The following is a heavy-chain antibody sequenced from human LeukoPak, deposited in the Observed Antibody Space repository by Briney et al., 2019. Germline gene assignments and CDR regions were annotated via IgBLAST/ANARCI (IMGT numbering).Heavy chain of an antibody. Sequence: SETLCLTCTVSGGSISTTNYYWGWIRQPPGRDLEWIGSIYSSGNTYYNPSLESRVTISVDTSKNQLSLKLTSATAADTSVYYCARHSGLRSPFDPWGQGTLVTVSS. CDR3: ARHSGLRSPFDP. J-gene: IGHJ5*02. D-gene: IGHD3-3*01. V-gene: IGHV4-39*01. CDR1: GGSISTTNYY. CDR2: IYSSGNT.